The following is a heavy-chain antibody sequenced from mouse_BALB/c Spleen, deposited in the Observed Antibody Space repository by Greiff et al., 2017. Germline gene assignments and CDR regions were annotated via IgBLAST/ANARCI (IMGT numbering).Heavy chain of an antibody. D-gene: IGHD1-2*01. CDR2: INPSTGYT. CDR1: GYTFTSYW. V-gene: IGHV1-7*01. CDR3: ASQFITTATDD. Sequence: VQLQQSGAELAKPGASVKMSCKASGYTFTSYWMHWVKQRPGQGLEWIGYINPSTGYTEYNQKFKDKATLTADKSSSTAYMQLSSLTSEDSAVYYCASQFITTATDDGGQGTTLTVSS. J-gene: IGHJ2*01.